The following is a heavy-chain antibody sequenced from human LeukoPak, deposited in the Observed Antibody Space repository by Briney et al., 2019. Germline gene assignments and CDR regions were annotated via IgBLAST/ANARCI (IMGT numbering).Heavy chain of an antibody. V-gene: IGHV4-30-4*08. J-gene: IGHJ3*02. CDR1: GGSISSGDYY. Sequence: SETLSLTCTVSGGSISSGDYYWSWIRQPPGKGLEWIGYIYYSGSTYYNPSLKSRVTISVDTSKNQFSLKLSSVTAADTAVYYCARECPSMFDAFDIWGQGTMVTVPS. CDR3: ARECPSMFDAFDI. CDR2: IYYSGST. D-gene: IGHD3-10*02.